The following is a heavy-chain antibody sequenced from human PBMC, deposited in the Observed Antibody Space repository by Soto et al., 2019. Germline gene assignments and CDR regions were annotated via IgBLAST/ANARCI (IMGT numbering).Heavy chain of an antibody. D-gene: IGHD3-16*01. CDR3: ATGDAWGALLAY. CDR2: IYPGDSDT. J-gene: IGHJ4*02. V-gene: IGHV5-51*01. CDR1: GYSFTSYW. Sequence: GESLKISCKGSGYSFTSYWIGWVRQMPGKGLEWMGIIYPGDSDTRYSPSFQGQVTISADKSISTAYLQWLSSVTAADTAIYYCATGDAWGALLAYWGQGTLVTVSS.